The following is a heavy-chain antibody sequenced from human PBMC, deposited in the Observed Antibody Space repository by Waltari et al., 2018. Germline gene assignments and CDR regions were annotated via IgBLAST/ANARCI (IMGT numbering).Heavy chain of an antibody. D-gene: IGHD4-17*01. V-gene: IGHV4-59*11. Sequence: QVQLQESGPGLVKPSETLSLTCTVSGGSISSHYWSWIRPPPGKGLEWIGYRYYIGSTNYNPSLKSRVTISVDTSKNQFSLKLSSVTAADTAVYYCASDYGDLNYFDYWGQGTLVTVSS. CDR3: ASDYGDLNYFDY. CDR2: RYYIGST. CDR1: GGSISSHY. J-gene: IGHJ4*02.